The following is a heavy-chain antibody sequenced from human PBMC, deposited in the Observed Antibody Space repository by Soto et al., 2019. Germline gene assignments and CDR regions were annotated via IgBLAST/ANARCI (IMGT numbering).Heavy chain of an antibody. CDR3: ARGKVPYYFDY. CDR2: LIPIFGTA. Sequence: ASVKVSCKASGGTFSSYAISWVRQAPGQGLEWMGGLIPIFGTANYAQKFQGRVTITADESTSTAYMKLSSLRSEDTAVYYCARGKVPYYFDYWGQGTLVTVSS. J-gene: IGHJ4*02. V-gene: IGHV1-69*13. CDR1: GGTFSSYA.